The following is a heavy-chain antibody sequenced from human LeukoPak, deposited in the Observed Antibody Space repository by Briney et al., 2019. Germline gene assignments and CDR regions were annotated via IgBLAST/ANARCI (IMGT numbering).Heavy chain of an antibody. D-gene: IGHD1-26*01. V-gene: IGHV3-53*05. Sequence: GGSLRLSCAASGFTVSSNYMSWVRQAPGKGLECVSVIYSDGTTYYADSVKGRFTISRDNSKNTLYLQMNSLRSEDTAVYYCARAVGGSYYWGRLNAFDIWGQGTMVTVSS. CDR2: IYSDGTT. J-gene: IGHJ3*02. CDR3: ARAVGGSYYWGRLNAFDI. CDR1: GFTVSSNY.